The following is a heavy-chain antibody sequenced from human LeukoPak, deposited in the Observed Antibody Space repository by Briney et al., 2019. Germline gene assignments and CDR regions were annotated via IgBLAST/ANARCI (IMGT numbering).Heavy chain of an antibody. CDR2: TRFDGNFK. J-gene: IGHJ1*01. CDR3: AKDSGDYYDSTRYFQH. V-gene: IGHV3-30*02. Sequence: GGSLRLSCAASGFTFSSYGMHWVRQAPGKGLEWVAFTRFDGNFKYYADSVKGRFTISRDNSKNTLYLQMNSLRAEDTAVYYCAKDSGDYYDSTRYFQHWGQGTLVTVSS. CDR1: GFTFSSYG. D-gene: IGHD3-22*01.